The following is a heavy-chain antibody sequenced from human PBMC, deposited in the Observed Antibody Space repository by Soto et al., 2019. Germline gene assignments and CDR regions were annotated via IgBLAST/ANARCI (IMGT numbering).Heavy chain of an antibody. CDR1: GFTFSSYA. D-gene: IGHD3-9*01. V-gene: IGHV3-23*01. J-gene: IGHJ3*01. CDR2: LSGSGDGT. CDR3: AKDNKYCDVLTGDERDAFEL. Sequence: EVQLLESGGGLVQPGGSLRLSCAASGFTFSSYAMSWVRQAPGKGLEWVSALSGSGDGTYYADSVKGRFTISRDSSNNTRYQHVKRLRSEDTAVYYCAKDNKYCDVLTGDERDAFELWGQGTMVTVSS.